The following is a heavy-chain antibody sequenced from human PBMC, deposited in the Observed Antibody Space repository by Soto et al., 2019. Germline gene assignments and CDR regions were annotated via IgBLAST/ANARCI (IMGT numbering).Heavy chain of an antibody. V-gene: IGHV4-4*07. CDR1: GGSISSYY. J-gene: IGHJ5*02. D-gene: IGHD6-19*01. CDR2: IYTSGST. CDR3: ARDRRIAVAGGINWFDP. Sequence: SETLSLTCTVSGGSISSYYWSWIRQPAGKGLEWIGRIYTSGSTNYNPSLKSRVTMSVDTSKNQYSLRLSSVTAADTAVYYCARDRRIAVAGGINWFDPWGQGTLVTVSS.